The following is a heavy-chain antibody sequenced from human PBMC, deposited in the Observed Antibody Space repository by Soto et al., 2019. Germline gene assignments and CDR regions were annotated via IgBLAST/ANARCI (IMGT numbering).Heavy chain of an antibody. CDR1: GGTFSSYT. J-gene: IGHJ6*03. D-gene: IGHD3-3*01. CDR2: IIPILGIA. CDR3: ARDADFWSGYPYYYYMDV. Sequence: ASVKVSCKASGGTFSSYTISWVRQAPGQGLEWMGRIIPILGIANYAQKFQGRVTITADKSTSTAYMELSSLRSEDTAVYYCARDADFWSGYPYYYYMDVWGKGTTVTVSS. V-gene: IGHV1-69*04.